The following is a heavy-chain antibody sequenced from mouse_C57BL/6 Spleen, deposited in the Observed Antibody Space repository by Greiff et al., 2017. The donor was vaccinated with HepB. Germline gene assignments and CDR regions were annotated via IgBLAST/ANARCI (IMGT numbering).Heavy chain of an antibody. CDR3: ARWLLRYYAMDN. D-gene: IGHD2-3*01. J-gene: IGHJ4*01. CDR1: GFTFSDYG. V-gene: IGHV5-17*01. Sequence: DVQLVESGGGLVKPGGSLKLSCAASGFTFSDYGMHWVRQAPEKGLEWVAYISSGSSTIYYADTVKGRFTISRDNAKNNLFLQMTSLRSEDTAMDYLARWLLRYYAMDNWGQGSSVTVAS. CDR2: ISSGSSTI.